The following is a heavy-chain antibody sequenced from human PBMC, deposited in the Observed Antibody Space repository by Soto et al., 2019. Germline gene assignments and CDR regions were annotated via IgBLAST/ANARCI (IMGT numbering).Heavy chain of an antibody. CDR1: GASISSSSYS. V-gene: IGHV4-39*02. D-gene: IGHD3-9*01. CDR3: ARDHYVYDILTGYGYYYGMDV. J-gene: IGHJ6*02. Sequence: SETLSLTCTVSGASISSSSYSWGWIRQPPGKGLECVGTMYYDGSTHYNPSLKSRVTTSIDTSKNQFSLKLSSVTAADTAVYYCARDHYVYDILTGYGYYYGMDVWGQGTTVTVSS. CDR2: MYYDGST.